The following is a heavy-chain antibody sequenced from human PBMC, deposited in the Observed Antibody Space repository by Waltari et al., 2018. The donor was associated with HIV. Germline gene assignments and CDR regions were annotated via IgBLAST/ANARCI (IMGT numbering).Heavy chain of an antibody. J-gene: IGHJ4*02. Sequence: QVQLQESGPGLVKPSETLSLTCTVSGGSISSYYWSWIRQPPGKGLEWIGYIYYSGSTNYNPSLKSRVTISVDTSKNQFSLKLSSVTAADTAVYYCARGGKYYYDSRPPFDYWGQGTLVTVSS. V-gene: IGHV4-59*01. D-gene: IGHD3-22*01. CDR2: IYYSGST. CDR1: GGSISSYY. CDR3: ARGGKYYYDSRPPFDY.